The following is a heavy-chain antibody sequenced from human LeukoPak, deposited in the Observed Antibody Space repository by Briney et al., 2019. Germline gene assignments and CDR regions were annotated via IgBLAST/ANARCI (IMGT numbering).Heavy chain of an antibody. V-gene: IGHV3-48*04. D-gene: IGHD3-10*02. Sequence: GGSLRLSCAASGFTFSNYWMHWVRQAPGKGLEWVSYISSSGSTIYYADSVKGRFTISRDNAKNSLYLQMNSLRAEDTAVYYCAELGITMIGGVWGKGTTVTISS. CDR1: GFTFSNYW. CDR3: AELGITMIGGV. J-gene: IGHJ6*04. CDR2: ISSSGSTI.